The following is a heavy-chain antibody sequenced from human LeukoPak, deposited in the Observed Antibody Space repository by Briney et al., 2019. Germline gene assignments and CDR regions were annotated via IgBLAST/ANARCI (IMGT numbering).Heavy chain of an antibody. D-gene: IGHD6-19*01. CDR2: IYYSGST. V-gene: IGHV4-39*07. CDR3: ARDIPTGYSSGWNAFDI. Sequence: SETLSLTCTVSGGSISSSSYYWGWIRQPPGKGLEWIGSIYYSGSTYYNPSLKSRVTISVDTSKNQFSLKLSSVTAADTAVYYCARDIPTGYSSGWNAFDIWGQGTMVTVSS. J-gene: IGHJ3*02. CDR1: GGSISSSSYY.